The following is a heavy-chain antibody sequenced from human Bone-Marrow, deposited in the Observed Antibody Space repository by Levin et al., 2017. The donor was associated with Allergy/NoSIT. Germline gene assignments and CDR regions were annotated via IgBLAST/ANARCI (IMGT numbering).Heavy chain of an antibody. CDR3: AKSLSGISGWFDP. Sequence: SCVASGFTFSTYAMTWVRQASGKGLHWVSTITGSGGSTFYADSVKGRFTISRDNSKNTVYLQVDSLGAEDTAVYYCAKSLSGISGWFDPWGQGTQVTVSS. CDR1: GFTFSTYA. J-gene: IGHJ5*02. D-gene: IGHD1-26*01. V-gene: IGHV3-23*01. CDR2: ITGSGGST.